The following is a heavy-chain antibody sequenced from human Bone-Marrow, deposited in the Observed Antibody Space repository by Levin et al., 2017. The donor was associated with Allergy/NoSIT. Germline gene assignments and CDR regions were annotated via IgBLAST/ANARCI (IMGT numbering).Heavy chain of an antibody. D-gene: IGHD5-24*01. V-gene: IGHV3-7*01. J-gene: IGHJ5*02. CDR1: GFTFSNSW. CDR3: ARDQFRSATIAAPWFDP. Sequence: PGGSLRLSCAASGFTFSNSWMSWVRQTPGKGLEWVANIKEDGSEKYYVDSVKGRFTISRDNAKNSLYVQMNSLRAEDTAVYYCARDQFRSATIAAPWFDPWGQGTLVIVSS. CDR2: IKEDGSEK.